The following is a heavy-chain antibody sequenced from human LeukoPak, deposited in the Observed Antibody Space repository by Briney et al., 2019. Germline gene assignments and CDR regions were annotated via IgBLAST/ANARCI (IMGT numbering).Heavy chain of an antibody. V-gene: IGHV3-30*02. Sequence: PGGSLRLSCAASGFTFSSYGMHWVRQAPGKGLEWVAFIRYDGSNKYYADSVKGRFTISRDNSKNTLYLQMNSLRAEDTAVYYCAKTRGYSYAEPLDYWGQGTLVTVSS. D-gene: IGHD5-18*01. J-gene: IGHJ4*02. CDR2: IRYDGSNK. CDR3: AKTRGYSYAEPLDY. CDR1: GFTFSSYG.